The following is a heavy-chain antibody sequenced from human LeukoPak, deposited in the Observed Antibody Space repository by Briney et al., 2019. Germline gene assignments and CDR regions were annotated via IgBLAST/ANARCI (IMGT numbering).Heavy chain of an antibody. J-gene: IGHJ4*02. V-gene: IGHV3-23*01. Sequence: GGSLRLSCAASGFIFRNYAMSWVRHAPGKGLEWVSAITGSGDTTYYADSVKGRFTISRYNSKNTLYVEMNTMRAEDTAVYYCAKWRDYDILTGYYVSDFWGQGTLVTVSS. CDR1: GFIFRNYA. CDR2: ITGSGDTT. D-gene: IGHD3-9*01. CDR3: AKWRDYDILTGYYVSDF.